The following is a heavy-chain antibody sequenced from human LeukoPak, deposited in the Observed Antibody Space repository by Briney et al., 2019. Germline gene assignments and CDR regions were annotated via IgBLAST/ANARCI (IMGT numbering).Heavy chain of an antibody. D-gene: IGHD3-10*01. CDR1: GFTVSSNY. Sequence: PGGSLRLSCAASGFTVSSNYMSWVRQAPGKGLEWVSVIYSGGSTYYADSVKGRFTISRDNSKNTLYLQMNSLRAEDTAVYYCARAVTYYYGSGSSENYMDVWGKGTTVTISS. J-gene: IGHJ6*03. CDR2: IYSGGST. CDR3: ARAVTYYYGSGSSENYMDV. V-gene: IGHV3-66*01.